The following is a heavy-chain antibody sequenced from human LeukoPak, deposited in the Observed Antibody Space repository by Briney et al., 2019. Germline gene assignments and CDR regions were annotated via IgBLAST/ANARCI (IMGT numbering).Heavy chain of an antibody. J-gene: IGHJ6*03. Sequence: QPGGSLRLSCAASGFTFSSYWMSWVRQAPGKGLEWVANIKQDGSEKYYVDSVKGRFTISRDNAKNSLYLQMNSLRAEDTAVYYCARESLVVPAVPLIHYYYYMDVWGKGTTVTVSS. CDR3: ARESLVVPAVPLIHYYYYMDV. CDR2: IKQDGSEK. V-gene: IGHV3-7*01. CDR1: GFTFSSYW. D-gene: IGHD2-2*01.